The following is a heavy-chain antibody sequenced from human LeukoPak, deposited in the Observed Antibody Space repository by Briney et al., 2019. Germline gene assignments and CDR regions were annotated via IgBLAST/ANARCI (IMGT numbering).Heavy chain of an antibody. CDR2: IKQDGSEK. CDR1: GFTFSSYW. V-gene: IGHV3-7*01. Sequence: GGSLRLSCAASGFTFSSYWMSWVRQAPGKGLEWVANIKQDGSEKYYVDSVKGRFTISRDNAKNSLYLQMNSLRAEDTAVYYCARVWALLWFGRPNNWFDPWGQGTLVTVSS. J-gene: IGHJ5*02. D-gene: IGHD3-10*01. CDR3: ARVWALLWFGRPNNWFDP.